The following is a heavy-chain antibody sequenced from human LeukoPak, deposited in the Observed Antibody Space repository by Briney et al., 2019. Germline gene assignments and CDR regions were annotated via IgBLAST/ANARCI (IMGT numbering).Heavy chain of an antibody. CDR1: GGTFSSYA. CDR2: IIPIFVAA. V-gene: IGHV1-69*01. Sequence: SVTVSCTASGGTFSSYAISWVRQAPGQGLQWMGRIIPIFVAANCAQKFQGRVRISADESSSTAYMELSSLRSEDTAVYYCARPSPRGSGEWFVPWGEGTLVTVSA. J-gene: IGHJ5*02. CDR3: ARPSPRGSGEWFVP. D-gene: IGHD3-10*01.